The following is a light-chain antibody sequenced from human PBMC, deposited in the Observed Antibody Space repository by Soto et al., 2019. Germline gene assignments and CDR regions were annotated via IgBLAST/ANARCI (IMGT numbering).Light chain of an antibody. Sequence: AIRMTQSPSSLPASTGDRVTINCRASQGISSYLAWYQQKPGKAPKLLIYAASTLQSGVPSRFSGSGSGTDFTLTISCLQSEDFATYYCQQYYSYPRTFGQGTKVDIK. CDR2: AAS. J-gene: IGKJ1*01. V-gene: IGKV1-8*01. CDR3: QQYYSYPRT. CDR1: QGISSY.